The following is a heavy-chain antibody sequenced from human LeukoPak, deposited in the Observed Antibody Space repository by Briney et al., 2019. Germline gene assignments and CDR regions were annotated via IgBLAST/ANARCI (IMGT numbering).Heavy chain of an antibody. V-gene: IGHV4-39*07. CDR3: ARDSPYDILTGSFDY. D-gene: IGHD3-9*01. CDR1: GGSISGSGYY. CDR2: IYYSGTT. J-gene: IGHJ4*02. Sequence: SETLSLTCTVSGGSISGSGYYWAWIRQPPEKGLEWIGSIYYSGTTYFNPSLKSRITISIDTSKNQFSLKLSSVTAADTAVYYCARDSPYDILTGSFDYWGQGTLVTVSS.